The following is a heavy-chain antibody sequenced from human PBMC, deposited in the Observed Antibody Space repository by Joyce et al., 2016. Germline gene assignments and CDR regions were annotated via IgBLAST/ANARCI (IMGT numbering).Heavy chain of an antibody. CDR2: IQGRGSA. CDR3: ASFPRGISGSTFYFDH. V-gene: IGHV4-31*03. D-gene: IGHD5-12*01. J-gene: IGHJ4*02. Sequence: QVQLQESGPGLVKPSQTLSLTCSVSGASVTIDDYYWIWVRQHPGGALVWIGYIQGRGSAYYTSSLESRCTIAVDTSKSHFSLKLTAVTAADTAVYYCASFPRGISGSTFYFDHWGQGILVTVSS. CDR1: GASVTIDDYY.